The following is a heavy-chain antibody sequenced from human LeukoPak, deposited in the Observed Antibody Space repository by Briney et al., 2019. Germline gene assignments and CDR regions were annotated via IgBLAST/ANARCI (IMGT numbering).Heavy chain of an antibody. Sequence: GGSLRLSCAASGFTFSTYAMSWVRQAPGKGLEWVSAISGSGDTTYYADSVKGRFTISRDNSKDTLFLQMNRLRAEDTAVYYCAKFGGPFIYWGQGTLVTVSP. CDR1: GFTFSTYA. CDR2: ISGSGDTT. CDR3: AKFGGPFIY. D-gene: IGHD3-10*01. V-gene: IGHV3-23*01. J-gene: IGHJ4*02.